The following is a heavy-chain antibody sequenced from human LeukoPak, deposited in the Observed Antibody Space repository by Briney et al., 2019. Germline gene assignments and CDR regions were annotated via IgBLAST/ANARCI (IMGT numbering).Heavy chain of an antibody. CDR2: ISAYNGNT. V-gene: IGHV1-18*01. D-gene: IGHD3-22*01. J-gene: IGHJ4*02. Sequence: ASVKVSCKASGYSFSNYGISWVRQAPGQGLEWMGWISAYNGNTNYAQKLQGRVTMTTDTSTSTAYMELRSLRSDDTAVYYCARAIKEYYYDSSGCYYFDYWGQGTLVTVSS. CDR3: ARAIKEYYYDSSGCYYFDY. CDR1: GYSFSNYG.